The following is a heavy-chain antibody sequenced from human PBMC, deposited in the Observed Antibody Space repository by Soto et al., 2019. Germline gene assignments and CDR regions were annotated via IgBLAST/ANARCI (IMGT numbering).Heavy chain of an antibody. Sequence: TSETLSLTCAVYGGSFSGYYWSWIRQPPGKGLEWIGEINHSGSTNYNPSLQSRVTISVDTSKNQFSLKLSSVTAADTAVYYCARGLNYGDYVSLKNWFDPWGQGTLVTVSS. V-gene: IGHV4-34*01. CDR3: ARGLNYGDYVSLKNWFDP. CDR2: INHSGST. J-gene: IGHJ5*02. CDR1: GGSFSGYY. D-gene: IGHD4-17*01.